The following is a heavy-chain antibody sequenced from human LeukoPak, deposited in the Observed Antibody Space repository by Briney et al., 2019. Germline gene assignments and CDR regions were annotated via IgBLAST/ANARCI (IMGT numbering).Heavy chain of an antibody. J-gene: IGHJ4*02. Sequence: GGSLRLSCVASGFTFSSLAMSWVRQAPGKGLGWVSTISDSGGSTYYADSVKGRFTISRDNSKNTLYLHMNSLRAEDTAVYYCAKPPVWSSSWDTFFDFWGQGTLVTVSS. CDR2: ISDSGGST. CDR3: AKPPVWSSSWDTFFDF. CDR1: GFTFSSLA. D-gene: IGHD6-13*01. V-gene: IGHV3-23*01.